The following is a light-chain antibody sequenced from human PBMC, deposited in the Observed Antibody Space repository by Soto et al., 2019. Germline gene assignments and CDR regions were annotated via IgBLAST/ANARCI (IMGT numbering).Light chain of an antibody. Sequence: QLVLTQPPSASGSPGQRVSISCSGSNSNIGNNTVSWYRHLPGSAPRLLIYTTNQRASGVTDRFSGSRSATSASLAISGLQSEDEADYYCAAWDDTLNGPVFGGGTKLTVL. CDR2: TTN. J-gene: IGLJ2*01. CDR3: AAWDDTLNGPV. CDR1: NSNIGNNT. V-gene: IGLV1-44*01.